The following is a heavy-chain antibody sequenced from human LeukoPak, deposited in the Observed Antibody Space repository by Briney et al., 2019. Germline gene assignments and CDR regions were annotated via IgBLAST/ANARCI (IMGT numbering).Heavy chain of an antibody. CDR3: TIPNPYSDLLALDY. CDR2: IIPIFGTA. Sequence: SVKVSCKASGGTFSSYAISWVRQAPGQGLEWMGRIIPIFGTANYAQKFQGRVTITTDESTSTAYMELSSLRSEDTAVYYCTIPNPYSDLLALDYWGQGTLVTVSS. D-gene: IGHD4-17*01. CDR1: GGTFSSYA. J-gene: IGHJ4*02. V-gene: IGHV1-69*05.